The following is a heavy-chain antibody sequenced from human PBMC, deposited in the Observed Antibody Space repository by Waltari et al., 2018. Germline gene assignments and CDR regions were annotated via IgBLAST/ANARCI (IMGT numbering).Heavy chain of an antibody. J-gene: IGHJ6*03. Sequence: QLQLQESGPGLVKPSETLSLTCTVSGGSISSSSYYWGWIRQPPGKGLEWIGSIYYSGSTYYNPSLKSRVTISVDTSKNQFSLKLSSVTAADTAVYYCARLAVPQAYLYYYYYMDVWGKGTTVTVSS. D-gene: IGHD2-21*01. V-gene: IGHV4-39*01. CDR1: GGSISSSSYY. CDR2: IYYSGST. CDR3: ARLAVPQAYLYYYYYMDV.